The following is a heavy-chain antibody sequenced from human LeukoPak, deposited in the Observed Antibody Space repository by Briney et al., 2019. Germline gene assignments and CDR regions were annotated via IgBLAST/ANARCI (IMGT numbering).Heavy chain of an antibody. CDR1: GDSSSSGVYC. V-gene: IGHV4-39*07. CDR3: AREYTLYRSGWFLDY. J-gene: IGHJ4*02. D-gene: IGHD6-19*01. Sequence: SETLSLTCAVSGDSSSSGVYCWGWIRQSPGKGLEWIGSVDYSGRTYYNPSLKSRATISIDTSKNQFSLRLSSVTAADTAVYYCAREYTLYRSGWFLDYWGQGTVVTVSS. CDR2: VDYSGRT.